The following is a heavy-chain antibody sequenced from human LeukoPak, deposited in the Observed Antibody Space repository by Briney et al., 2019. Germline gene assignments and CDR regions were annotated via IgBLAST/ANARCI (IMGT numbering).Heavy chain of an antibody. V-gene: IGHV1-2*02. CDR3: ARDLDSSSWFDY. Sequence: ASVKVSCKASGYTFTGYYMHWVRQAPGQGLEWMGWINPNSGGTNYAQKFQGRVTMTRDTSISTAYMELSRLRSDDTAVYYCARDLDSSSWFDYWGQGTLVTVSS. J-gene: IGHJ4*02. CDR1: GYTFTGYY. D-gene: IGHD6-13*01. CDR2: INPNSGGT.